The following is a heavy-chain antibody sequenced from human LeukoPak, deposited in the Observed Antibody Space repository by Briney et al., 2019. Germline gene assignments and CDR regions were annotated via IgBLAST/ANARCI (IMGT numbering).Heavy chain of an antibody. CDR3: ARINPYSGYDWVAFDY. V-gene: IGHV4-34*01. CDR2: INHSGST. CDR1: GGSFSGYY. Sequence: SETLSLTCAVYGGSFSGYYWSWIRQPPGKGLEWIGEINHSGSTNYNPSLKSRVTIPVDTSKNQFSLKLSSVTAADTAVYYCARINPYSGYDWVAFDYWGQGTLVTVSS. D-gene: IGHD5-12*01. J-gene: IGHJ4*02.